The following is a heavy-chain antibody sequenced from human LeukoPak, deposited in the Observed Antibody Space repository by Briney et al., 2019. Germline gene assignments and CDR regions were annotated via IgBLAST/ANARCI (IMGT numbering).Heavy chain of an antibody. D-gene: IGHD3-22*01. CDR3: AKDHLSSTYYYDSRGYPLDY. CDR1: GFTFSNYA. Sequence: GSLRLSCAASGFTFSNYAMSWVRQAPGKGLEWVSAISGSGRSTYYADSVKGRFTVSRDNSKNTLYLQMNTLRAEDTAVYYCAKDHLSSTYYYDSRGYPLDYWGQGTLVTVSS. J-gene: IGHJ4*02. V-gene: IGHV3-23*01. CDR2: ISGSGRST.